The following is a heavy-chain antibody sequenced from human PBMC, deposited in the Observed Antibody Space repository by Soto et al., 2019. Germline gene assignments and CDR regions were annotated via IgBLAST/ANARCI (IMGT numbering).Heavy chain of an antibody. V-gene: IGHV1-2*04. CDR3: ARAGDYYDISGYPRAFYFDI. J-gene: IGHJ2*01. CDR2: INPNSGGT. Sequence: ASVKVSCKASGYTFTSRYMHWVRQAPGQGLEWMGWINPNSGGTNYAQKFQGWVTMTRDTSISTAYMELSRLRSDDTAVYYCARAGDYYDISGYPRAFYFDIWGRGTLVTVSS. CDR1: GYTFTSRY. D-gene: IGHD3-22*01.